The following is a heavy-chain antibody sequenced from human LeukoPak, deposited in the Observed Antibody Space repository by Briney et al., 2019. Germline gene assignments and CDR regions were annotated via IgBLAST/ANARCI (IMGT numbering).Heavy chain of an antibody. D-gene: IGHD6-6*01. Sequence: SETLSLTCTVSGGSIGSYYWSWIRQPQGKGLEWIGYIYYSGTTNYNPSLKSRVTMSVDTSKNQFSLKLSSVTAADTAVYYCARGVAARAYGYWGQGTLVTVSS. J-gene: IGHJ4*02. CDR2: IYYSGTT. V-gene: IGHV4-59*12. CDR3: ARGVAARAYGY. CDR1: GGSIGSYY.